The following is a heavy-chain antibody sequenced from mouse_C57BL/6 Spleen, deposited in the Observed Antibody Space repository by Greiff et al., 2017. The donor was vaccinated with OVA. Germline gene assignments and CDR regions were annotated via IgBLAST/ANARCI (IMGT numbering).Heavy chain of an antibody. Sequence: VQLQQSGAELVRPGASVTLSCKASGYTFPDYEMHWVKQTPVHGLEWIGAIDPETGGTAYNQKFKGKAILTADKSSSTAYMELRSLTSEDSAVYYCTRPLYDYWGQGTTLTVSS. V-gene: IGHV1-15*01. J-gene: IGHJ2*01. CDR2: IDPETGGT. CDR1: GYTFPDYE. CDR3: TRPLYDY.